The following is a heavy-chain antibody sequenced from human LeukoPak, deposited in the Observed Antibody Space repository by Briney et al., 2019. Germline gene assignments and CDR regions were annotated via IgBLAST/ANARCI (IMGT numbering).Heavy chain of an antibody. Sequence: GESLKISCKGSGYSFTSYWIGWVRQMPGKGLEWMGIIYPGDSDTRYSPSFQGQVTISADKSISTAYLQWSSLKASDTAMYYCARQVEMATIQYNWFDPWGQGTLVTVSS. CDR2: IYPGDSDT. V-gene: IGHV5-51*01. CDR3: ARQVEMATIQYNWFDP. D-gene: IGHD5-24*01. J-gene: IGHJ5*02. CDR1: GYSFTSYW.